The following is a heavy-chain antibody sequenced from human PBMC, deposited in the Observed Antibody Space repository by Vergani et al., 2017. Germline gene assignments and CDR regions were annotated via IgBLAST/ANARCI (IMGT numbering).Heavy chain of an antibody. CDR2: IDHTGRP. Sequence: QVQLQQWGGGLLKPSETLSLTCVVNGGSFTSYHWTWIRQSPGEGLEWVGDIDHTGRPDYNPSLKSRLTMSVEKSRNQFPLTLNSVTATDTAIYFCARVNTETNGHLYYYYYMDVWGQGTAVTVS. V-gene: IGHV4-34*01. CDR1: GGSFTSYH. D-gene: IGHD4-11*01. CDR3: ARVNTETNGHLYYYYYMDV. J-gene: IGHJ6*03.